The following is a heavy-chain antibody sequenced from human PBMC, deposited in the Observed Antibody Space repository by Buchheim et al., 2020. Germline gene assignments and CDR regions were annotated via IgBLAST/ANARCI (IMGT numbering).Heavy chain of an antibody. CDR2: IKQDGSEK. CDR3: ASNSGYNYYYYGMDV. J-gene: IGHJ6*02. D-gene: IGHD3-22*01. Sequence: EVQLVESGGGLVQPGGSLRLSCAASGFIFSNYWMSWVRQAPGKGLEWVASIKQDGSEKFYVGSVKGRFTVSRDNAKNSLYLEMNSLRAEDTAVYYCASNSGYNYYYYGMDVWGQGTT. CDR1: GFIFSNYW. V-gene: IGHV3-7*01.